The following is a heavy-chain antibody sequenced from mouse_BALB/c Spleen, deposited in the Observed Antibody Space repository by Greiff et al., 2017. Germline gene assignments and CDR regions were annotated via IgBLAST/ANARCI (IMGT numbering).Heavy chain of an antibody. Sequence: VQLQQSGAELARPGASVKLSCKASGYTFTSYWMQWVKQRPGQGLEWIGAIYPGDGDTRYTQKFKGEATLTADKSSSTAYMQLSSLASEDSAVYYCARWGDGPYWGQGTTLTVSS. J-gene: IGHJ2*01. CDR2: IYPGDGDT. D-gene: IGHD2-3*01. CDR3: ARWGDGPY. V-gene: IGHV1-87*01. CDR1: GYTFTSYW.